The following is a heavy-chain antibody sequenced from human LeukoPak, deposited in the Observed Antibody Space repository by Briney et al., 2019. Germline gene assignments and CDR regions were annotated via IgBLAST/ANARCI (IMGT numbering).Heavy chain of an antibody. J-gene: IGHJ5*02. V-gene: IGHV4-59*01. CDR1: GGSISSYY. Sequence: SETLSLTCTVSGGSISSYYWSWIRQPPGKGLEWIGYIYYSGSTNYNPSLKSRVTISVDTSKNQFSLKLSSVTAADTAVYYCARSGSSSWLAWFDPWGQGTLVTVSS. D-gene: IGHD6-13*01. CDR3: ARSGSSSWLAWFDP. CDR2: IYYSGST.